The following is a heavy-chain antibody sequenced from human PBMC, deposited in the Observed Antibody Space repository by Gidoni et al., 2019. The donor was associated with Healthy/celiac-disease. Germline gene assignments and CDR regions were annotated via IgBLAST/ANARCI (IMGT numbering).Heavy chain of an antibody. V-gene: IGHV4-59*01. D-gene: IGHD3-16*02. CDR3: ARAYYDYVWGSYRYTGHFDY. Sequence: QVQLQESGPGLVKPSETLSLTCTVSGGSISSYYWSWIRQPPGKGLEWIGYIYYSGSTNYNPSLKSRVTISVDTSKNQFSLKLSSVTAADTAVYYCARAYYDYVWGSYRYTGHFDYWGQGTLVTVSS. CDR1: GGSISSYY. CDR2: IYYSGST. J-gene: IGHJ4*02.